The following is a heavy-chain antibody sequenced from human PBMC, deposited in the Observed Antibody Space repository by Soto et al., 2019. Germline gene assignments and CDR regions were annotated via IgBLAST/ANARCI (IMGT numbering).Heavy chain of an antibody. CDR1: GYTFTSYG. CDR3: APFSGYDSGTLFGY. Sequence: ASVKVSCKASGYTFTSYGISWVRQAPGQGLEWMGWISAYNGNTNYAQKLQGRVTMTTDTSTSTAYMELSSLRSDDTAVYYCAPFSGYDSGTLFGYGGQETLVTVSS. V-gene: IGHV1-18*01. D-gene: IGHD5-12*01. J-gene: IGHJ4*02. CDR2: ISAYNGNT.